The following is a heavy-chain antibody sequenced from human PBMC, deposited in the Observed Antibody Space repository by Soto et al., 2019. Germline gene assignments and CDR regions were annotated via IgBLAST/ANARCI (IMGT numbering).Heavy chain of an antibody. V-gene: IGHV1-2*04. Sequence: ASVKVSCKASGYTFTGYYMHWVRQAPGQGLEWMGWINPNSGGTNYAQKFQGWVTMTRDTSISTAYMELSRLRSDDAAVYYCARARYYTNGVCFDYWGQGTLVTVSS. J-gene: IGHJ4*02. CDR1: GYTFTGYY. CDR3: ARARYYTNGVCFDY. D-gene: IGHD2-8*01. CDR2: INPNSGGT.